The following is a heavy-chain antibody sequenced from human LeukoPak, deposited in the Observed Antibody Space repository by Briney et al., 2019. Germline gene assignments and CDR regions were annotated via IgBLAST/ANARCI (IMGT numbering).Heavy chain of an antibody. CDR1: GGTFSSYA. V-gene: IGHV1-8*03. CDR2: MNPNSGNT. D-gene: IGHD3-9*01. CDR3: ATNLRYFDPSFDI. Sequence: ASVKVSCKASGGTFSSYAINWVRQATGQGLEWMGWMNPNSGNTGYAQKFQGRVTITRNTSISTAYMELSSLRSEDTAVYYCATNLRYFDPSFDIWGQGTMVTVSS. J-gene: IGHJ3*02.